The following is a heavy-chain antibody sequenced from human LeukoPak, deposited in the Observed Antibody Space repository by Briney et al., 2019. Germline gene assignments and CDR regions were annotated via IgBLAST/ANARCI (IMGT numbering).Heavy chain of an antibody. V-gene: IGHV3-7*01. CDR1: GFTFSSYW. Sequence: GGSLGLSCAASGFTFSSYWMSWVRQAPGKGLEWVANIKQDGSEKYYVDSVKGRFTISRDNAKNSLYLQMNSLRAEDTAVYYCARDKDYGDFPYYFDYWGQGTLVTVSS. CDR3: ARDKDYGDFPYYFDY. D-gene: IGHD4-17*01. J-gene: IGHJ4*02. CDR2: IKQDGSEK.